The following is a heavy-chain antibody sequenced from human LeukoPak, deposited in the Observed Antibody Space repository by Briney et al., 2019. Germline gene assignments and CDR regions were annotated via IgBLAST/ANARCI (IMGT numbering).Heavy chain of an antibody. D-gene: IGHD4-11*01. Sequence: VANIKEDGSTKYYVDSLRGRFTISRDNAQNSVYLQMNSLRVEDTATYYCARIGYSSSSYDYWGQGIPVTVSS. J-gene: IGHJ4*02. V-gene: IGHV3-7*01. CDR2: IKEDGSTK. CDR3: ARIGYSSSSYDY.